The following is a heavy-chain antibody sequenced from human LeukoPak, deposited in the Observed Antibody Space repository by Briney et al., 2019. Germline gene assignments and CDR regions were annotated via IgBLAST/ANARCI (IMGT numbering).Heavy chain of an antibody. CDR3: ASFPDTTEYSSSYYNWFDP. V-gene: IGHV1-2*02. D-gene: IGHD6-6*01. J-gene: IGHJ5*02. CDR1: GGTFSSYA. CDR2: IIPNSGGT. Sequence: ASVKVSCKASGGTFSSYAISWVRQAPGQGLEWMGGIIPNSGGTNYAQKFQGRVTMTRDTSISTAYMELSRLRSDDTAVYYCASFPDTTEYSSSYYNWFDPWGQGTLVTVSS.